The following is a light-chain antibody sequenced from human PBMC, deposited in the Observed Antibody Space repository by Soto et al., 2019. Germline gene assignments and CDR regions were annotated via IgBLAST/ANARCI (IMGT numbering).Light chain of an antibody. J-gene: IGKJ4*01. CDR1: QSVSNK. CDR3: QEYNHWHPVT. CDR2: GAS. V-gene: IGKV3-15*01. Sequence: EMAPAPNTLTVAPVEGDPHSCRASQSVSNKLAWYQQKPGQAPRLLIYGASTRATGIPARFSGSGSGTEFSLTISSLQSEDFAVYYCQEYNHWHPVTFGGGTKV.